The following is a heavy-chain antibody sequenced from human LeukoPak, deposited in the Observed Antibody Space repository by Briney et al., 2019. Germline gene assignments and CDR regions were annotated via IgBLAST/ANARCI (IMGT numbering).Heavy chain of an antibody. D-gene: IGHD3-22*01. CDR2: IYTSGST. CDR1: GGSISSGSYY. V-gene: IGHV4-61*02. CDR3: ARTPNYYDSSGYYTDAFDI. Sequence: SETLSLTCTVSGGSISSGSYYWSWIRQPAGKGLEWIGRIYTSGSTNYNPSLKSRVTISVDTSKNQFSLKLSSVTAANTAVYYCARTPNYYDSSGYYTDAFDIWGQGTMVTVSS. J-gene: IGHJ3*02.